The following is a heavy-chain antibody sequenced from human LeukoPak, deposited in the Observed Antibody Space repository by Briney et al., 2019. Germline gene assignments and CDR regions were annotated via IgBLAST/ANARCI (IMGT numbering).Heavy chain of an antibody. J-gene: IGHJ4*02. D-gene: IGHD3-10*01. CDR1: GFTFGSFW. V-gene: IGHV3-7*03. CDR3: ARETSSDRLDK. Sequence: GSLRLSCAASGFTFGSFWMSWVRQAPGKGLEWVANIRQDSSEKFYVGSVKGRSIVSRDNMRNSLYLQMNSLRVEDTAVYYCARETSSDRLDKWGQGTPVTVSS. CDR2: IRQDSSEK.